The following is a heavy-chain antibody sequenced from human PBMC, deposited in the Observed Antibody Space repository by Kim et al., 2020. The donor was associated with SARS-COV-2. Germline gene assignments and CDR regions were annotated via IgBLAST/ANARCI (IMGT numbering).Heavy chain of an antibody. CDR3: ARVLLLDFDS. CDR1: GYTFSDYG. V-gene: IGHV1-18*01. Sequence: ASVKVSCKASGYTFSDYGITWVRQAPGQGLEWMGWISAYNGNRNYAQKLQDRVTMTTDTSTTTAYMELRSLRSDDTAVYYCARVLLLDFDSWGQGTLVAVSS. CDR2: ISAYNGNR. D-gene: IGHD3-9*01. J-gene: IGHJ4*02.